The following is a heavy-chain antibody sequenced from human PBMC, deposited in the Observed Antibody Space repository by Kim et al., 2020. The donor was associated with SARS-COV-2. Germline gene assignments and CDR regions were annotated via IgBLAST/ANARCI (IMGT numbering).Heavy chain of an antibody. J-gene: IGHJ4*02. Sequence: GGSLRLSCAASGFTFSDYYMSWIRQAPGKGLEWVSYITTSSSETNYADSVKGRFTISRDNAKNSLFLQMNSLRDEDTAVYYCARDPIRSKGLYYYWGQGTLATVPS. CDR1: GFTFSDYY. CDR2: ITTSSSET. CDR3: ARDPIRSKGLYYY. V-gene: IGHV3-11*05. D-gene: IGHD5-12*01.